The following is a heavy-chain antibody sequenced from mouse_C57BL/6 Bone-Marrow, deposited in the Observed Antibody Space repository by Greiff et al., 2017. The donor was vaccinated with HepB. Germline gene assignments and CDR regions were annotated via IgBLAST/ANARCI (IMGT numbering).Heavy chain of an antibody. CDR1: GYTFTSYW. V-gene: IGHV1-69*01. J-gene: IGHJ2*01. D-gene: IGHD1-1*01. Sequence: QVQLQQPGAELVMPGASVKLSCKASGYTFTSYWMHWVKQRPGQGLEWIGEIDPSDSYPNYNQKFKGKSTLTVDKSSSTAYMQLSSLTSEDSAVYYCARADYYGSSYDFDYWGQGTTLTVSS. CDR2: IDPSDSYP. CDR3: ARADYYGSSYDFDY.